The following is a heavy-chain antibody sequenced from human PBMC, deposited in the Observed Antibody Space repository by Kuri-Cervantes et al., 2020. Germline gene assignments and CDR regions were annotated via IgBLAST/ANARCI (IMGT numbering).Heavy chain of an antibody. Sequence: GESLKISCAASGFTFSSYGMHWVRQAPGKGLEWVAVKWYDGSNKYYADSVKGRFTISRDNAKNSLYLQMNSLRAEDTAVYYCARGPPYYYDKCWGQGTLVTVSS. J-gene: IGHJ4*02. CDR3: ARGPPYYYDKC. CDR2: KWYDGSNK. CDR1: GFTFSSYG. V-gene: IGHV3-33*03. D-gene: IGHD3-22*01.